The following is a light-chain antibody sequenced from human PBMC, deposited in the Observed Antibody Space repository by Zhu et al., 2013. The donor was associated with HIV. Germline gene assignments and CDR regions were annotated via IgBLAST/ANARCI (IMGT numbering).Light chain of an antibody. CDR2: DAS. Sequence: AIQLTQSPSSLSASVGDTVIITCRADQGISSALAWFQQKPGKPPKILIYDASSLESGVPSRFSGSGSGTEFTLTISSLQPDDFATYYCQHVNNNAALALGTKVDV. V-gene: IGKV1D-13*01. J-gene: IGKJ3*01. CDR3: QHVNNNAA. CDR1: QGISSA.